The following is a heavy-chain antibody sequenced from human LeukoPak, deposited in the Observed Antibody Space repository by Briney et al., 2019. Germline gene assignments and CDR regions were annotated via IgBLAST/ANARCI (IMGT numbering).Heavy chain of an antibody. Sequence: GGSLRLSCEGFGFIFSKYSMIWVRQAPGKGLEWISYISGTSRTTYFADSVKGRFSVSRDNDENLVYFQMNSLRAEDTAVYFCARVSDTGYTYAYSYFFDFWGQGTLVTVST. CDR1: GFIFSKYS. J-gene: IGHJ4*02. V-gene: IGHV3-48*01. CDR3: ARVSDTGYTYAYSYFFDF. CDR2: ISGTSRTT. D-gene: IGHD5-18*01.